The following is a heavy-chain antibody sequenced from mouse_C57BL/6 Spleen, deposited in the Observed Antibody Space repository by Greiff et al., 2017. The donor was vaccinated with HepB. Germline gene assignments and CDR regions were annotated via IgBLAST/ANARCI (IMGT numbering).Heavy chain of an antibody. V-gene: IGHV1-55*01. CDR3: ASGFAY. J-gene: IGHJ3*01. CDR1: GYTFTSYW. Sequence: QVQLQQPGAELVKPGASVKMSCKASGYTFTSYWITWVKQRPGQGLEWIGDIYPGSGSTNYNEKFKSKATLTVDTSSTTAYIQLSSLTYEDSAVYYCASGFAYWGQVTLVTVSA. CDR2: IYPGSGST.